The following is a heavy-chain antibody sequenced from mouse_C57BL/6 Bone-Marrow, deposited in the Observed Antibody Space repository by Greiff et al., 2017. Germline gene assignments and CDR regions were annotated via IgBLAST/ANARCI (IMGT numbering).Heavy chain of an antibody. Sequence: QVQLQQSGAELARPGASVKLSCTASGYTFTSYGISWVKQRTGQGLEWIGEYYPRSGNTYYNAKFKGKATLTADKSSSTVYMELRSLTSEDSAVYFCAREGGSYAMDYWGQGTSVTVSS. CDR3: AREGGSYAMDY. CDR2: YYPRSGNT. V-gene: IGHV1-81*01. CDR1: GYTFTSYG. D-gene: IGHD1-1*01. J-gene: IGHJ4*01.